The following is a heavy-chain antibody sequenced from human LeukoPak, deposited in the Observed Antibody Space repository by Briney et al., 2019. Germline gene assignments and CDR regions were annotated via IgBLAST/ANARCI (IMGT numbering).Heavy chain of an antibody. CDR1: GFTFSSYA. J-gene: IGHJ4*02. CDR2: ISGSGGST. CDR3: ANGALEMATILIFYYFDY. Sequence: GGSLRLSCAASGFTFSSYAMSWVRQAPGKGLEWVSAISGSGGSTYYADSVKGRFTISRDNSKNTLYLQMNGLRAEDTAVYYCANGALEMATILIFYYFDYWGQGTLVTVSS. D-gene: IGHD5-24*01. V-gene: IGHV3-23*01.